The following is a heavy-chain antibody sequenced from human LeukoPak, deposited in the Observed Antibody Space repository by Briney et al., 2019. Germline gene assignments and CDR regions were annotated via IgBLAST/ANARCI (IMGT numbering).Heavy chain of an antibody. D-gene: IGHD6-25*01. V-gene: IGHV3-23*01. CDR3: AKGSAAGRPYYFDY. Sequence: PGGSLRLSCAASGFTFSSYSMNWVRQAPGKGLEWVSAIDNSGAYTWYADSVKGRFTISKDSSSTILYLQMNSLRAEDAAVYFCAKGSAAGRPYYFDYWGQGTLVTVSS. CDR2: IDNSGAYT. CDR1: GFTFSSYS. J-gene: IGHJ4*02.